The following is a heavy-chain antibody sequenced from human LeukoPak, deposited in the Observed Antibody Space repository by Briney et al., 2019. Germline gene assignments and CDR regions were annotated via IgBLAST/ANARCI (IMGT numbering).Heavy chain of an antibody. Sequence: GGSLRLSCAASGFTFSSYAMSWVRQAPGKGLEWVSVIYSGGSTYYADSVKGRFTISRDNSKNTLYLQMNSLRAEDTAVYCCARAARPWEGPDYWGQGTLVTVSS. D-gene: IGHD6-6*01. CDR2: IYSGGST. CDR1: GFTFSSYA. J-gene: IGHJ4*02. CDR3: ARAARPWEGPDY. V-gene: IGHV3-23*03.